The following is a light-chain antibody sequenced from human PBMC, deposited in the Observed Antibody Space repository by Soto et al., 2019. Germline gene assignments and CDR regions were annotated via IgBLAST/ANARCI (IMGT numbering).Light chain of an antibody. CDR3: SSYTGSSPLVV. CDR2: DVS. Sequence: QSALTQPPSVSGSPGQSVTISCTGTSSDVGTYNHVSWYQQPPGTAPKLMIYDVSNRPSGVPDRFSGSKSGNTASLTISGLQAEDEAEYYCSSYTGSSPLVVFGGGTKLDRP. V-gene: IGLV2-18*02. CDR1: SSDVGTYNH. J-gene: IGLJ2*01.